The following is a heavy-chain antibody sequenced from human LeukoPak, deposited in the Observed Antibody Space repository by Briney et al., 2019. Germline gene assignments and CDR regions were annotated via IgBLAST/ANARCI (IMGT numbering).Heavy chain of an antibody. J-gene: IGHJ4*02. CDR1: GFTFSSNA. CDR3: AKRERVSFDY. CDR2: MCGSGAST. V-gene: IGHV3-23*01. D-gene: IGHD6-6*01. Sequence: GGPLRLSCAASGFTFSSNAMSWVRQAPGKGLEWVSDMCGSGASTDYAHSVKGRFTISRDNSKNTLYLQMNSLRAEDTAVYCCAKRERVSFDYWGQGTLVTVSS.